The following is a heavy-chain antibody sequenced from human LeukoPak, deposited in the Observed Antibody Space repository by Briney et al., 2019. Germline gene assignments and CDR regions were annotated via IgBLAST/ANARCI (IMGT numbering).Heavy chain of an antibody. CDR1: GGSFSGYY. CDR2: INHSGST. Sequence: SETLSLTCAVYGGSFSGYYWSWIRQPPGKGLEWIGEINHSGSTNYNPSLKSRVTISVDTSKNQFSLKLSSVTAADTAVYYCARDPSRIASSTYWGQGILVTVSS. D-gene: IGHD2-2*01. J-gene: IGHJ4*02. V-gene: IGHV4-34*01. CDR3: ARDPSRIASSTY.